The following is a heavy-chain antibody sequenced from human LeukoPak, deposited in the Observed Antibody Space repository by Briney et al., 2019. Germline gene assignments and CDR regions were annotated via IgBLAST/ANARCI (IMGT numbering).Heavy chain of an antibody. CDR2: INTDGSST. CDR1: GFTFSSYW. D-gene: IGHD2-15*01. Sequence: GGSLRLSCAASGFTFSSYWMHWVRQAPGKGLVWVSRINTDGSSTSYADSVKDRFTISRDNSKNTLYLQMNSLRAEDTAVYYCAKLVVVVGTIDYFDYWGQGTLVTVSS. V-gene: IGHV3-74*01. J-gene: IGHJ4*02. CDR3: AKLVVVVGTIDYFDY.